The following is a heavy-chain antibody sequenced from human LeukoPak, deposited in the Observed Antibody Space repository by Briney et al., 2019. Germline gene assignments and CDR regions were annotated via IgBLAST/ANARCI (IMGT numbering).Heavy chain of an antibody. J-gene: IGHJ4*02. CDR1: GFTFSTYN. D-gene: IGHD1-26*01. Sequence: GGDLRLSCAASGFTFSTYNMKWVRQAPGKGLEWVSHITISSTNIYYEDSVKGRFTISRENAKKALSLQMNSLRDENTAVYYCATSGNYYLKYWGQGTLVTVSS. V-gene: IGHV3-48*02. CDR2: ITISSTNI. CDR3: ATSGNYYLKY.